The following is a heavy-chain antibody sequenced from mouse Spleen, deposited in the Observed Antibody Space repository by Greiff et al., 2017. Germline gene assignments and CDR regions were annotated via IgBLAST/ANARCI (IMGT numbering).Heavy chain of an antibody. Sequence: QVQLKQPGAELVKPGASVKLSCKASGYTFTSYWMHWVKQRPGQGLEWIGMIHPNSGSTNYNEKFKSKATLTVDKSSSTAYMQLSSLTSEDSAVYYCARRTSYYFDYWGQGTTLTVSS. CDR1: GYTFTSYW. CDR3: ARRTSYYFDY. CDR2: IHPNSGST. V-gene: IGHV1-64*01. J-gene: IGHJ2*01.